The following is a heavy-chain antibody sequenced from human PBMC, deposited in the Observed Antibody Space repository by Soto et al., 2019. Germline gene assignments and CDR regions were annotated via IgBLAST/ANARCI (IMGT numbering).Heavy chain of an antibody. CDR2: IIPIFGTA. Sequence: SVKVSCKASGYTFTSYYFHWVRQTPGQGLEWMGGIIPIFGTANYAQKFQGRVTITADESTSTAYMELSSLRSEDTAVYYCARESSDSGSYYAYWGQGTLVTVSS. J-gene: IGHJ4*02. D-gene: IGHD1-26*01. CDR1: GYTFTSYY. V-gene: IGHV1-69*13. CDR3: ARESSDSGSYYAY.